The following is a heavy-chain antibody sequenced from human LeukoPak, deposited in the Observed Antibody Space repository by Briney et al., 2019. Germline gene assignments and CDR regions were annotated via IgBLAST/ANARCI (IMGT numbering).Heavy chain of an antibody. Sequence: PSETLSLTCTVSGGSISSYYWSWIRQPPGKGLEWIGDFYYSGSTNYNPSLKSRVTISVDTSKNQFSLKLSSVTATDTAIYYCARHKYTGSWHFDTWGQGTLVTVSS. CDR2: FYYSGST. J-gene: IGHJ5*02. V-gene: IGHV4-59*08. CDR3: ARHKYTGSWHFDT. D-gene: IGHD6-13*01. CDR1: GGSISSYY.